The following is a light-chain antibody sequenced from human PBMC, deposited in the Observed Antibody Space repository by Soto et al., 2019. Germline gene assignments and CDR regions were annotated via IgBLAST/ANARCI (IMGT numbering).Light chain of an antibody. J-gene: IGLJ3*02. CDR3: SSYTSSSVV. CDR2: EVS. V-gene: IGLV2-14*01. CDR1: SSDVRGYNY. Sequence: QSALTQPASVSGSPGQSITISCTGISSDVRGYNYVSWYQQHPGKAPKLMIYEVSNRPSGVSNRFSGSKSGNTASLTISGLQAEDEADYYCSSYTSSSVVFGGGTKLTVL.